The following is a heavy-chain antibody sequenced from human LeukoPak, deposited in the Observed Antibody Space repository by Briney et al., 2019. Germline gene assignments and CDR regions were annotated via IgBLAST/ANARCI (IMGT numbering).Heavy chain of an antibody. Sequence: PGGSLRLSYAASGFTFSSYAMSWVRQAPGKGLEWVSAISGSGGSTYYADSVKGRFTISRDNSKNTLYLQMNSLRAEDTAVYYCAKLMYSSSSRSDYWGQGTLVTVSS. CDR1: GFTFSSYA. CDR3: AKLMYSSSSRSDY. V-gene: IGHV3-23*01. CDR2: ISGSGGST. J-gene: IGHJ4*02. D-gene: IGHD6-6*01.